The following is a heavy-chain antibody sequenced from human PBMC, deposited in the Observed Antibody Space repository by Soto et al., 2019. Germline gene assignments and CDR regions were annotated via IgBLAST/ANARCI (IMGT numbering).Heavy chain of an antibody. CDR2: IYYSGSA. J-gene: IGHJ4*02. D-gene: IGHD6-25*01. Sequence: SGTLSLTCTVSGGSISSDYWSWIRQPPGKGLEWIGYIYYSGSANYNPSLKSRVTISVDTSKNQFSLKLSSVTAADTAVYYCARLYGFSGFDYWGQGTLVTVSS. CDR1: GGSISSDY. CDR3: ARLYGFSGFDY. V-gene: IGHV4-59*08.